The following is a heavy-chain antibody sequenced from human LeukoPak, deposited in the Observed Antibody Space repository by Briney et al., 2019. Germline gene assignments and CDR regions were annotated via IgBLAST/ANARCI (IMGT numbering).Heavy chain of an antibody. Sequence: PGGSLRLSCAASGFTFSSYGMHWVRQAPGKGLEWVAVISYDGSNKYYADSVKGRFTISRDNSKNTLYLQMNSLRTEDTAVYFCARDLKGSSLIDYWGQGTLVTVSS. CDR3: ARDLKGSSLIDY. CDR1: GFTFSSYG. J-gene: IGHJ4*02. V-gene: IGHV3-30*03. CDR2: ISYDGSNK. D-gene: IGHD6-6*01.